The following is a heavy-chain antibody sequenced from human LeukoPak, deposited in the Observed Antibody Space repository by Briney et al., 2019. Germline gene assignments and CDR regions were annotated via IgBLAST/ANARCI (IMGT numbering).Heavy chain of an antibody. CDR3: ARASGYCSGGSCYSVRSYYYYYGMDV. CDR1: GVSIRNSDW. V-gene: IGHV4-4*02. D-gene: IGHD2-15*01. Sequence: PSGTLSLTCAVSGVSIRNSDWWSWVRQPPGKGLEWIGEIHQSGSTNYNPSLMSRVTISVDTSKNQFSLKLSSVTAADTAVYYCARASGYCSGGSCYSVRSYYYYYGMDVWGQGTTVTVSS. CDR2: IHQSGST. J-gene: IGHJ6*02.